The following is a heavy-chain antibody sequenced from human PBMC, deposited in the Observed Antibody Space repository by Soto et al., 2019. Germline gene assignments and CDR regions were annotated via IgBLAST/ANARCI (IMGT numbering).Heavy chain of an antibody. CDR2: ISAYNGNT. J-gene: IGHJ5*02. D-gene: IGHD2-2*01. V-gene: IGHV1-18*01. CDR1: GYTFTSYG. Sequence: QVQLVQSGAEVKKPGASVKVSCKASGYTFTSYGISWVRQAPGQGLEWMGWISAYNGNTNYAQKLQGRGTRTTDKSTSTAYMELRSLRSDDTAVYYCARVSWYPLLNWFDPWGQGTLVTVSS. CDR3: ARVSWYPLLNWFDP.